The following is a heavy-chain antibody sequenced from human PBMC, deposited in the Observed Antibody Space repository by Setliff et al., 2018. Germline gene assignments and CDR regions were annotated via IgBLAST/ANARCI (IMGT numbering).Heavy chain of an antibody. V-gene: IGHV1-69*05. CDR1: GGTFSNIG. Sequence: SVKVSCKASGGTFSNIGISWVRQAPGQGLEWLGGIIPLFGTTNYAQEFQGRVTITTDESTNTAYMELSSLRSEDTAMYYCAREKVVVVSATSYHYYMDVWGKGTTVTVSS. J-gene: IGHJ6*03. CDR2: IIPLFGTT. D-gene: IGHD2-15*01. CDR3: AREKVVVVSATSYHYYMDV.